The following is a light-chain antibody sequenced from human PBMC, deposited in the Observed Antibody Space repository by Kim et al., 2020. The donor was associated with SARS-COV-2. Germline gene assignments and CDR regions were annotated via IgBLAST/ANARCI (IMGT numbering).Light chain of an antibody. V-gene: IGKV3-15*01. CDR1: QSVSSN. Sequence: EIVMTQSPATLSVSPGERATLSCRASQSVSSNLAWYQQKPCQAPSLLIYGASTRTTGIPSRFSGSGSGTEFTLTISSLQSEDFAVYSCEQYNNWPYTFGQGTKLEI. CDR3: EQYNNWPYT. CDR2: GAS. J-gene: IGKJ2*01.